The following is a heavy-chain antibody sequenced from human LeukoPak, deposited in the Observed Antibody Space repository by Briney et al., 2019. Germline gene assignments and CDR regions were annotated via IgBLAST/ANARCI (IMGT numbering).Heavy chain of an antibody. CDR1: GFTFSSYG. CDR3: AKWWKQLWPVDY. CDR2: IKQDGSEK. D-gene: IGHD5-18*01. J-gene: IGHJ4*02. V-gene: IGHV3-7*01. Sequence: GGSLRLSCAASGFTFSSYGMSWVRQAPGKGMEWVANIKQDGSEKYYADSVKGRFTISRDNAKNSMYLQMNSGRAEDMSVYYYAKWWKQLWPVDYCGQGALGTVSS.